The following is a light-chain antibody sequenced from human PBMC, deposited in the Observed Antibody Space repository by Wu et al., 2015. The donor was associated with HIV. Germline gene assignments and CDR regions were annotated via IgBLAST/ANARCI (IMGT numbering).Light chain of an antibody. CDR3: QQYGSSPLT. Sequence: EIVLTQSPGTLSLSPGERATLSCRASQSVSSNYLTWYQQKPGQPPRLLIYGASSRATGIPDRFSGSGSGTDFTLTISRLEPEDFAVYYCQQYGSSPLTFGGGTKVEIK. CDR2: GAS. J-gene: IGKJ4*01. V-gene: IGKV3-20*01. CDR1: QSVSSNY.